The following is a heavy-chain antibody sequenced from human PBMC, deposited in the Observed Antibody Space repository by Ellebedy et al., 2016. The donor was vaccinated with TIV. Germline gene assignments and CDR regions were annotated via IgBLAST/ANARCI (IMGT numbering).Heavy chain of an antibody. Sequence: PSETLSLTCTVSGDSISRSTYYWGWIRQPPGKGLEWMGSIDNSGSTRHNPSLKSRVTLSVDTSRNQFSLKLTSVTAADTAVYYCARRDAFDIWGQGTMVIVSS. V-gene: IGHV4-39*01. J-gene: IGHJ3*02. CDR3: ARRDAFDI. CDR2: IDNSGST. CDR1: GDSISRSTYY.